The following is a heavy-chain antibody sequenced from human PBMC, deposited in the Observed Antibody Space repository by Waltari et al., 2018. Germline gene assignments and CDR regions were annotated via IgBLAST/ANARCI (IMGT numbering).Heavy chain of an antibody. V-gene: IGHV4-39*01. D-gene: IGHD2-8*02. CDR3: ARITRARVLSSFSYYFDY. J-gene: IGHJ4*02. CDR2: IYYSGST. Sequence: QLQLQESGPGLVKPSETLSLTCTVSGGSISSRSYYWGCIRPPPGKGLEWIGSIYYSGSTYYNPSLKSRVTISVDTSKNQFSLKLSSVTAADTAVYYCARITRARVLSSFSYYFDYWGQGTLVTVSS. CDR1: GGSISSRSYY.